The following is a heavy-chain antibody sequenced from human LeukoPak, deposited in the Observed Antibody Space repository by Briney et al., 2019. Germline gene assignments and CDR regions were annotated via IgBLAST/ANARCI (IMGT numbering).Heavy chain of an antibody. Sequence: GESLKISCKGSGYSFISYWIGWLRQLPGKGLEWMGIIYPDDSDTTYSPSFQGQVTISVDKSISTAYLQWSSLKASDTAMYYCARPYYYDSSAYYYYFDYWGQGTLVTVSS. CDR3: ARPYYYDSSAYYYYFDY. CDR2: IYPDDSDT. V-gene: IGHV5-51*01. D-gene: IGHD3-22*01. J-gene: IGHJ4*02. CDR1: GYSFISYW.